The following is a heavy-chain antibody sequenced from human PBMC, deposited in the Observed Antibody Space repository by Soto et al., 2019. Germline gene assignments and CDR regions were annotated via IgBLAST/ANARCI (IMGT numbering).Heavy chain of an antibody. J-gene: IGHJ4*02. CDR1: GFTFSSCA. Sequence: GGSLRLYCAASGFTFSSCAMTWVRQSRGTGLQWVSAISDSGGSTYYADSVRGRFTISRDNSNNTLYLQLNSLGAEDTAVYYCAKDKPAAGSQWLVPIWGRGTLVTVSS. CDR2: ISDSGGST. V-gene: IGHV3-23*01. CDR3: AKDKPAAGSQWLVPI. D-gene: IGHD6-19*01.